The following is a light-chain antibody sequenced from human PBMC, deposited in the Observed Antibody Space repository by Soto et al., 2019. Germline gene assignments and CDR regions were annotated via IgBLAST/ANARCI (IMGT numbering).Light chain of an antibody. J-gene: IGKJ4*01. CDR3: QQFDNLPLT. CDR2: DAS. Sequence: DIQMTQSPSSLSASVGDRVTITCQASQDISNYLNWYQQKPGKAPKILIYDASVLEAGVPSRFSGGGSGNHFNLTISSLQPEDLATYYCQQFDNLPLTFGGGTKVEIK. V-gene: IGKV1-33*01. CDR1: QDISNY.